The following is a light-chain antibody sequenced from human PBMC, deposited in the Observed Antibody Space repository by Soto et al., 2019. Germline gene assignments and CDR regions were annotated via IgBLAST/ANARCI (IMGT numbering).Light chain of an antibody. CDR2: GAS. J-gene: IGKJ1*01. Sequence: EIVLTQSPGTLSLSPGQRSTLSCRASQSVSSSYVAWYQLKPGQAPRLLIYGASNRATDIPDRFSGSGSGTDFTLTISRLEPEDFAVYFCQQYDGLPWTFGQGTTGDIK. CDR1: QSVSSSY. V-gene: IGKV3-20*01. CDR3: QQYDGLPWT.